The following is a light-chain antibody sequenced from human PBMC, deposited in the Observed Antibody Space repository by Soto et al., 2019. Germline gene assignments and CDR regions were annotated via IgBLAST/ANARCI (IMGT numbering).Light chain of an antibody. Sequence: QSVLTQPHSVSGAPGQRVTISCTGSSSNIGAGYDVHWYQQLPGTAPKLLIYGNSNRPSGVPDRFSGSKSGTSASLAITGLQADDEADYYCQSYDSSRSVVFGGGTKLTVL. V-gene: IGLV1-40*01. CDR1: SSNIGAGYD. J-gene: IGLJ2*01. CDR3: QSYDSSRSVV. CDR2: GNS.